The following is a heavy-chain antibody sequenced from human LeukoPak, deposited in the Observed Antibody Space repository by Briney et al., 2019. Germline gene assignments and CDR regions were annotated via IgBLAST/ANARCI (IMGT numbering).Heavy chain of an antibody. CDR3: ARETPGGDYYFDY. J-gene: IGHJ4*02. CDR2: INWSGGST. D-gene: IGHD2-21*01. CDR1: GFTFDDHG. Sequence: PGGSLRLSCAASGFTFDDHGMSWVRHAAGKGLEGVAGINWSGGSTGYADSVKGRFAISRDNSKNTLYLQMNSLRTEDTAVYYCARETPGGDYYFDYWGQGTLVTASS. V-gene: IGHV3-20*04.